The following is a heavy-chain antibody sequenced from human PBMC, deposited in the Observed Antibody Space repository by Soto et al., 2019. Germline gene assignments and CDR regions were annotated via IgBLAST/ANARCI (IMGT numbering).Heavy chain of an antibody. J-gene: IGHJ4*02. V-gene: IGHV4-59*01. Sequence: SETLSLTXTVSGGSISSYYWSWIRQPPGKGLEWIGYIYYSGSTNYNPSLKSRVTISVDTSKNQFSLKLSSVTAADTAVYYCARDSDYGPHFDYWGQGTLVTVSS. CDR1: GGSISSYY. D-gene: IGHD3-10*01. CDR3: ARDSDYGPHFDY. CDR2: IYYSGST.